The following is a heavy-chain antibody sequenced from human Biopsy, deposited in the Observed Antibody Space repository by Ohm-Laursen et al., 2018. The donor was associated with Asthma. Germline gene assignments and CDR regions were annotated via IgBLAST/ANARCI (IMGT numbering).Heavy chain of an antibody. V-gene: IGHV3-30-3*01. D-gene: IGHD4-23*01. CDR2: ISYDGSSI. Sequence: SLRLSCSASRFTYEMHWVRQAPGKGLEWVEVISYDGSSIYYADSVKGRFTTSRDNSKNTLSLQMNSLRAEDTAVYYCARAYGGSFFSGSFDIWGQGTMVTVSS. CDR1: RFTYE. J-gene: IGHJ3*02. CDR3: ARAYGGSFFSGSFDI.